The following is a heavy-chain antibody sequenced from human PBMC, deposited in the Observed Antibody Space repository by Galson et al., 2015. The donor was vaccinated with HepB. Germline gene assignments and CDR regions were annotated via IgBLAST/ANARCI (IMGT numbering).Heavy chain of an antibody. V-gene: IGHV6-1*01. CDR2: TCYRSKWYN. CDR1: GDSVSSNSAA. D-gene: IGHD1-26*01. CDR3: ARDPSGSYWGRWFDL. Sequence: CAISGDSVSSNSAAWNWIRQSPSRGLEWLGRTCYRSKWYNDYAESVKSRMTIKPHTSKNEFSLQLNSVTPEDTAVYYCARDPSGSYWGRWFDLWGQGTPVTVSS. J-gene: IGHJ5*02.